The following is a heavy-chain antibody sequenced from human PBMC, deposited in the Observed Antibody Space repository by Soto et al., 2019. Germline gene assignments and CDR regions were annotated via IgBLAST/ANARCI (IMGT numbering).Heavy chain of an antibody. CDR2: TYYRSKWYN. CDR1: GDSVSSNSAA. J-gene: IGHJ4*02. CDR3: ARDSPGYGDYVLFGY. Sequence: QVQLQQSGPGLVKPSQTLSLTCAISGDSVSSNSAAWNWIRQSPSRGLEWLGRTYYRSKWYNDYALTVQSRITISPHPSKNQFSLQLNSVTPAATAVYYCARDSPGYGDYVLFGYLGQGTLVTVSS. D-gene: IGHD4-17*01. V-gene: IGHV6-1*01.